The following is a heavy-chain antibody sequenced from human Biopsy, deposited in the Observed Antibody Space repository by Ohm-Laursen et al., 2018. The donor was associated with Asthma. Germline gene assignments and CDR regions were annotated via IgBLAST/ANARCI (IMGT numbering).Heavy chain of an antibody. J-gene: IGHJ4*02. CDR2: IYYIGST. D-gene: IGHD3-16*01. CDR1: GGSISSGAYY. Sequence: TLSPTCSVSGGSISSGAYYWSWVRQPPGKGLEWIGYIYYIGSTYYNPSLKSRVAISLDTSKNQFSLKLSSVTAADTAVYFCARRGEVRRYFDYWGQGTLITVSS. V-gene: IGHV4-30-4*01. CDR3: ARRGEVRRYFDY.